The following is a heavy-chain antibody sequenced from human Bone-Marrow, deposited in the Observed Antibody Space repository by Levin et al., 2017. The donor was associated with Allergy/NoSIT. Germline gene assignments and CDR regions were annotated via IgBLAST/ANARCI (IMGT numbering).Heavy chain of an antibody. V-gene: IGHV3-23*01. CDR1: GFTFNSFA. J-gene: IGHJ4*02. D-gene: IGHD6-13*01. Sequence: GESLKISCKTSGFTFNSFAMSWVRQAPGKGLEWVSTLRPSGAGTYYSDSVRGRFTISRDDSRDTLFLQMNNLRAEDTAMYYCTKVVSSWYLFDFWGQGVSVTVSS. CDR2: LRPSGAGT. CDR3: TKVVSSWYLFDF.